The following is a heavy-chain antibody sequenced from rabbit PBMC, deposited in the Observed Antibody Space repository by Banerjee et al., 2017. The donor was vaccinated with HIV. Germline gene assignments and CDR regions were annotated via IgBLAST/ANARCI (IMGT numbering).Heavy chain of an antibody. D-gene: IGHD4-1*01. Sequence: QSLEESGGDLVKPGASLTLTSTASGIDFSSSYWMCWVRQAPGKGLEWIACIYAGSSGSTYYASWAKGPFTSSKTSSTTVTLQMTSLTAADTATYFCARDLAGVIGWNFNLWGQGTLVTVS. CDR2: IYAGSSGST. V-gene: IGHV1S40*01. CDR3: ARDLAGVIGWNFNL. CDR1: GIDFSSSYW. J-gene: IGHJ4*01.